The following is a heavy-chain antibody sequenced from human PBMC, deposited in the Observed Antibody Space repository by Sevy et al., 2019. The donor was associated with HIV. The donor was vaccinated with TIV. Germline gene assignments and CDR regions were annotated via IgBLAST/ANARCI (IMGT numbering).Heavy chain of an antibody. CDR3: ATDSVLLKGRYYDSSGYYLHY. CDR1: GYIFTELS. J-gene: IGHJ4*02. D-gene: IGHD3-22*01. V-gene: IGHV1-24*01. Sequence: ASVKVSCKVSGYIFTELSMHWVRQAPGKGLEWMGGFDPEDGETIYAQKFQGRVTMTEDTSTDTAYMDLSSLRSEDTAVYYCATDSVLLKGRYYDSSGYYLHYWGQGTLVTASS. CDR2: FDPEDGET.